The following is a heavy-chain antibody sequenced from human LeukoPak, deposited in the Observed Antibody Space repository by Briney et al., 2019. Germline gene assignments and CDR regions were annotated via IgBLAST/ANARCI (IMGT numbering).Heavy chain of an antibody. CDR1: GGSLSSSSYY. CDR3: ARGGPPRHGSGSSNLPPHNWFDP. CDR2: IFYSGST. V-gene: IGHV4-39*07. Sequence: SETLSLTCTVSGGSLSSSSYYWGWIRQPPGKGLEWIGTIFYSGSTYYNPSLKSRVTISVDTSKNQFSLKLSSVTATDTAVYYCARGGPPRHGSGSSNLPPHNWFDPWGQGTLVTVSS. J-gene: IGHJ5*02. D-gene: IGHD3-10*01.